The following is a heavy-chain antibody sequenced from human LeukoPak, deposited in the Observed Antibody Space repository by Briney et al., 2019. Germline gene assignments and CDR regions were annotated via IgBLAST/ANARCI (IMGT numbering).Heavy chain of an antibody. CDR2: IKEDGSKK. D-gene: IGHD3-22*01. J-gene: IGHJ4*02. Sequence: GGSLRLSCAASGFTFSRYWMTWVRQAPGKGLEWVANIKEDGSKKNYVDSVKGRFTISRDNAKNSLYLQMNSLRAEDTAVYFCATPLDYYDSSGYHQGGDWGQGTLVTVSS. V-gene: IGHV3-7*03. CDR1: GFTFSRYW. CDR3: ATPLDYYDSSGYHQGGD.